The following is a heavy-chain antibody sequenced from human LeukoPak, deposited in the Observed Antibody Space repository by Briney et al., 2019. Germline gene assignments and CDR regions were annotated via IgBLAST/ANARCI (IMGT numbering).Heavy chain of an antibody. CDR2: ITYSGGNT. Sequence: GGSLRLSCAGSVTNAWMTWVRQAPGKGLEWVSTITYSGGNTYYADSVKGRFTISRDNSKNTLYLQMKTLRAEDTAVYYCAKDPSDLGGSGSYNYFDCWGQGTLVTVSS. D-gene: IGHD3-10*01. CDR3: AKDPSDLGGSGSYNYFDC. CDR1: VTNAW. V-gene: IGHV3-23*01. J-gene: IGHJ4*02.